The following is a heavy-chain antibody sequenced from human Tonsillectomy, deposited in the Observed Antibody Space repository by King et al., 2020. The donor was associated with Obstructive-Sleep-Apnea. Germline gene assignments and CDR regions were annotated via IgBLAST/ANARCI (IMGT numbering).Heavy chain of an antibody. Sequence: QLQESGPGLVKPSQTLSLTCTVSGGSISSGGYYWSWIRQHPGKGLEWIGYIYYSGSTYYNPSLKSRVTISVDTSKNQFSLKLSSVTAADTAVYYCARFPWYYDSSGYLLSDRYYYYYGMDVWGQGTTVTVSS. CDR1: GGSISSGGYY. J-gene: IGHJ6*02. V-gene: IGHV4-31*03. CDR2: IYYSGST. CDR3: ARFPWYYDSSGYLLSDRYYYYYGMDV. D-gene: IGHD3-22*01.